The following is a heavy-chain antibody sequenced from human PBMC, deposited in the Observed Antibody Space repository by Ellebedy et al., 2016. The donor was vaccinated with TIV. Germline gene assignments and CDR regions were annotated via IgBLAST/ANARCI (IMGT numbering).Heavy chain of an antibody. CDR1: GGTFSSYA. Sequence: SVKVSCXASGGTFSSYAISWVRQAPGQGLEWMGGIIPIFGTANYAQKFQGRVTITADKSTSTAYMELSSLRAEDTAVYYCAKSKAVAGEWFDYWGQGTLVTVSS. V-gene: IGHV1-69*06. D-gene: IGHD6-19*01. CDR3: AKSKAVAGEWFDY. J-gene: IGHJ4*02. CDR2: IIPIFGTA.